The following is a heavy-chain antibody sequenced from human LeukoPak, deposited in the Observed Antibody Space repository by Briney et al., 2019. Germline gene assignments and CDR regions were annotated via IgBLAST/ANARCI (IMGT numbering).Heavy chain of an antibody. V-gene: IGHV3-7*03. CDR3: ARDATYCLDC. D-gene: IGHD1-26*01. CDR2: MKQNGREA. J-gene: IGHJ4*02. CDR1: GFTFSNYW. Sequence: GGSLRLSCAASGFTFSNYWMTWVRQAPGKGLEWVAHMKQNGREAYYVDSVKGRFTTSRDNAKNSLFLRMNSLRAEDTAVYYCARDATYCLDCWGQGTLVTVSS.